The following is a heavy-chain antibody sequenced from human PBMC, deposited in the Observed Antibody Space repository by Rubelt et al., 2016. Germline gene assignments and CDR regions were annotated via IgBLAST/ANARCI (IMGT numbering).Heavy chain of an antibody. D-gene: IGHD6-19*01. V-gene: IGHV3-23*01. J-gene: IGHJ4*02. CDR3: AREFRYSSGHFWYFDY. Sequence: AISGSGGGTYYADSVKGRFTISRDNSKNTLYLQMNSLRAEDTAVYYCAREFRYSSGHFWYFDYWGQGTLVTVSS. CDR2: ISGSGGGT.